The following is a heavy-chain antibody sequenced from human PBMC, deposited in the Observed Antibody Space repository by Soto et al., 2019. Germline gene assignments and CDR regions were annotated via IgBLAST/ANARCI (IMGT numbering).Heavy chain of an antibody. V-gene: IGHV1-58*01. CDR3: ATRIGNFGWYGLDA. D-gene: IGHD6-19*01. CDR2: IVLGNGNT. CDR1: GFTFSSSA. J-gene: IGHJ5*02. Sequence: QMHLVQSGPEVKRPWTSLKVSCKASGFTFSSSAVQWVRQARGQPLEWIGWIVLGNGNTNYAQKFQQRVTITRDRSTSTASMEVRSRTYEDTAVYYCATRIGNFGWYGLDAWGQGTMVAVSS.